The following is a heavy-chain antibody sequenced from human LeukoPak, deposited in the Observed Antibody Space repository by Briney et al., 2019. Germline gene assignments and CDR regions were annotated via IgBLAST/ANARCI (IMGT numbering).Heavy chain of an antibody. CDR3: AREVKAYYYYYGMDV. CDR1: GYSISSGYY. Sequence: SETLSLTCTVSGYSISSGYYWGWIRQPPGKGLEWIGSIYHSGSTYYNPSLKSRVTISVDTSKNQFSLKLSSVTAADTAVYYCAREVKAYYYYYGMDVWGQGTTVTVSS. J-gene: IGHJ6*02. D-gene: IGHD4-11*01. CDR2: IYHSGST. V-gene: IGHV4-38-2*02.